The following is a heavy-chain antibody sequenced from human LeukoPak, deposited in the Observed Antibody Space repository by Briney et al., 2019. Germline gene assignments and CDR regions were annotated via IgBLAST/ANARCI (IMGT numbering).Heavy chain of an antibody. J-gene: IGHJ6*02. CDR3: ARDGKYSYGYRPYGMDV. D-gene: IGHD5-18*01. CDR2: XXPNSGNT. CDR1: GYTFTSYD. Sequence: SVXVSCXASGYTFTSYDINWVRQATGQGLEWMGXXXPNSGNTGYAQKFQGRVTMTRNTSISTAYMELSSLRSEDTAVYYCARDGKYSYGYRPYGMDVWGQGTTVTVSS. V-gene: IGHV1-8*01.